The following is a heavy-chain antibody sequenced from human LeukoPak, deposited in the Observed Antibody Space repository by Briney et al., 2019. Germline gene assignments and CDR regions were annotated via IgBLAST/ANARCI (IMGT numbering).Heavy chain of an antibody. Sequence: SETLSLTCTVSGGSISSYYWSWIRQPPGKGLEWIGYIYYSGSTNYNPSLKSRVTISVDTSKNQFSLKLSSVTAADTAVYYCARGTTVTALDYWGQGTLVIVSS. D-gene: IGHD4-17*01. CDR3: ARGTTVTALDY. CDR1: GGSISSYY. V-gene: IGHV4-59*01. CDR2: IYYSGST. J-gene: IGHJ4*02.